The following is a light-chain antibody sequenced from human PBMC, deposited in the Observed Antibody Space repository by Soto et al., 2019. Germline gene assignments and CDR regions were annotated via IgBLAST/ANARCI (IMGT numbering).Light chain of an antibody. CDR1: SSDVGSHNF. CDR3: CLYIGATTYV. V-gene: IGLV2-23*02. J-gene: IGLJ1*01. CDR2: EVT. Sequence: QSALTQPASVSGSPGQSITISCTGTSSDVGSHNFVSWYQQRPGKAPKLMIFEVTKRPSGVSSRFSGSTSVNSASLTISGLQADDEADYYCCLYIGATTYVFGTGTKLTVL.